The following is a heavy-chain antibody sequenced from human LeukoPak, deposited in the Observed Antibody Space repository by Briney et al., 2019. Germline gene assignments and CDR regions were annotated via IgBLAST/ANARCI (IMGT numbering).Heavy chain of an antibody. Sequence: GGSLRLSCAASGFTFSSYDMHWVRQATGKGLEWVSAIGTAGDTYYPGSVKGRFTISRENAKNSLYLQMNSLRAGDTAVYYCARGVSAHYHYYMDVWGKGTTVTISS. J-gene: IGHJ6*03. CDR1: GFTFSSYD. V-gene: IGHV3-13*01. D-gene: IGHD3-10*01. CDR3: ARGVSAHYHYYMDV. CDR2: IGTAGDT.